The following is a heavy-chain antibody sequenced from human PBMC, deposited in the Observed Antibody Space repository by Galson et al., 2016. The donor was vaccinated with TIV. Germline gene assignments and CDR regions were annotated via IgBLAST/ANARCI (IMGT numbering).Heavy chain of an antibody. D-gene: IGHD6-13*01. V-gene: IGHV3-48*03. CDR3: AGGSYRSSWTSIYSYYGMDV. Sequence: SLRLSCAASGFTFSNYEMNWVRQAPGKGLEWLSHISSSGSTIYNADSVKGRFAISRDNGKKSLYLQMNSLRAEETADYYCAGGSYRSSWTSIYSYYGMDVWGQGTTVTVSS. J-gene: IGHJ6*02. CDR1: GFTFSNYE. CDR2: ISSSGSTI.